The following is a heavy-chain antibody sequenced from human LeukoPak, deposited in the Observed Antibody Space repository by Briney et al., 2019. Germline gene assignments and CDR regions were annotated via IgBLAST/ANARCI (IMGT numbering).Heavy chain of an antibody. CDR2: ISTTSGFR. CDR1: GFPFSDHY. V-gene: IGHV3-11*06. J-gene: IGHJ4*02. Sequence: PGGSLRLSCAASGFPFSDHYMTWIRRAPGKGLEWISYISTTSGFRKYADSVRGRFTISRDNAKNSLYLQMDTLRTDGTAVYYCAKGSPPGDWGQGTLVTVSS. D-gene: IGHD3-16*01. CDR3: AKGSPPGD.